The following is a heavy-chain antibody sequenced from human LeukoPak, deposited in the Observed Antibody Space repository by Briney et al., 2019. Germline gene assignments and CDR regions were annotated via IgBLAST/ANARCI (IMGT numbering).Heavy chain of an antibody. Sequence: PGGSLRLSCAASGFTFSSYWMHWVRQAPGKGLVWVSRINSDGSSTSYADSVKGQFTISRDNAKNTLYLQMNSLRAEDTAVYYCARGLVEMATVIWGQGTLVTVSS. CDR2: INSDGSST. CDR1: GFTFSSYW. J-gene: IGHJ4*02. D-gene: IGHD5-24*01. CDR3: ARGLVEMATVI. V-gene: IGHV3-74*01.